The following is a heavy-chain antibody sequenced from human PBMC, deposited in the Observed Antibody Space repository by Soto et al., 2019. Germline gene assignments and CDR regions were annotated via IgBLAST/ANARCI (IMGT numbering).Heavy chain of an antibody. V-gene: IGHV3-74*01. J-gene: IGHJ3*01. CDR2: ISNEGTTT. D-gene: IGHD3-16*01. CDR1: GFTFSVYW. Sequence: EEQLVGSGGGVVRPGGSLRLSCAASGFTFSVYWMHWVRQVPGQGLVWVSRISNEGTTTNYADSVKGRFSISRDNANNILYLQMNDLRAEDTAVYYCVREGAILFDVWGQVPMVTVSS. CDR3: VREGAILFDV.